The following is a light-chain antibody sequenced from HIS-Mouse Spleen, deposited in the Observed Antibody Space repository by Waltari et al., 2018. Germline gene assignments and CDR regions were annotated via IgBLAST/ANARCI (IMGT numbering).Light chain of an antibody. V-gene: IGLV2-14*03. CDR3: SSYTSSSFNVV. J-gene: IGLJ2*01. CDR2: DVS. CDR1: SSDVGGYNY. Sequence: QSALTQPASVSGSPGQSITISCTGTSSDVGGYNYVSWYQQHPGKAPKLIIYDVSKRPSGVSNRFAGSKSGNTASLTIAGLQAEDEADYYCSSYTSSSFNVVFGGGTKLTVL.